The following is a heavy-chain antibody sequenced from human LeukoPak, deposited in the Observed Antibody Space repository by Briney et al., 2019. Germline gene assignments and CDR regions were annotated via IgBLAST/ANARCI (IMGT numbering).Heavy chain of an antibody. CDR1: GGSISSYY. V-gene: IGHV4-59*08. J-gene: IGHJ6*02. CDR3: ARSIVVSVNYFYYGMDV. Sequence: SETLSLTCTVSGGSISSYYWNWIRQPPGKGLEWIGYIYYSGSTNYNPSLKSRVTISVDTSRNQFSLKLSSVTAADTAVYYCARSIVVSVNYFYYGMDVWGQGTTVTVSS. D-gene: IGHD3-22*01. CDR2: IYYSGST.